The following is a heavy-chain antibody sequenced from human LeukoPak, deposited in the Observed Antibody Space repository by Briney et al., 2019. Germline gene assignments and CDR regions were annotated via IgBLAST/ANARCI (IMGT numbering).Heavy chain of an antibody. D-gene: IGHD6-19*01. CDR3: ARGTASSSWYLLSIAVAGTDYYYMDV. Sequence: SETLSLTCTVSGGSISSSSYYWGWIRQPPGKGLEWIGEINHSGSTNYNPSLKSRVTISVDTSKNQFSLKLSSVTAADTAVYYCARGTASSSWYLLSIAVAGTDYYYMDVWGKGTTVTISS. V-gene: IGHV4-39*07. CDR2: INHSGST. J-gene: IGHJ6*03. CDR1: GGSISSSSYY.